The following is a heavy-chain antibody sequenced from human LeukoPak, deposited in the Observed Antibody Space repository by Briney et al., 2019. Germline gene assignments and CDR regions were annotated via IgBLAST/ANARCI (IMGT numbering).Heavy chain of an antibody. D-gene: IGHD6-19*01. CDR2: ISYDGSNK. Sequence: GGSLRLSCAASGFTFSSYGMHLVRQAPGKGLEWVAVISYDGSNKYYADSVKGRFTISRDNSKNTLYLQLNSLRAEDTAVYYCAKLKQWQPQRYFFEYWGQGALVTVAS. CDR3: AKLKQWQPQRYFFEY. J-gene: IGHJ4*02. V-gene: IGHV3-30*18. CDR1: GFTFSSYG.